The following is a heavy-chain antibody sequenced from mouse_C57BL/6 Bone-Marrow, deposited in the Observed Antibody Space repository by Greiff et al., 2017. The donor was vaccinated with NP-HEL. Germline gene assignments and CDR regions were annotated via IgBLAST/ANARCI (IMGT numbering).Heavy chain of an antibody. Sequence: EVQWVESGGGLVQPGGSLKLSCAASGFTFSDYGMAWVRQAPRKGPEWVAFISNLAYSIYYADTVTGRFTISRENAKNTLYLEMSSLRSEDTAMYYCARALTGYFDYWGQGTTLTVSS. CDR2: ISNLAYSI. CDR1: GFTFSDYG. V-gene: IGHV5-15*01. D-gene: IGHD4-1*01. J-gene: IGHJ2*01. CDR3: ARALTGYFDY.